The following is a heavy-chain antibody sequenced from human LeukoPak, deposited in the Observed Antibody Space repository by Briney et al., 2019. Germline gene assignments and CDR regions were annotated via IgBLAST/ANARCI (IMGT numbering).Heavy chain of an antibody. Sequence: PGGSLRLSCAASEFTFSSYSMNWVRQAPGKGLEWVSSISSSSSYIYYADSVKGRFTISRDNAKNSLYLQMNSLRAEDTAVYYCARAQWFGELLSTYMDVWGKGTTVTVSS. CDR2: ISSSSSYI. V-gene: IGHV3-21*01. CDR3: ARAQWFGELLSTYMDV. D-gene: IGHD3-10*01. CDR1: EFTFSSYS. J-gene: IGHJ6*03.